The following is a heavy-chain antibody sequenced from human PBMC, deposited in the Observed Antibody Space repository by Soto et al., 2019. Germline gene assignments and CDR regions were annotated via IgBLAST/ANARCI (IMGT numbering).Heavy chain of an antibody. CDR3: ARDPTPIAGSSTLYSFFGLDV. CDR2: ISSDGSLE. V-gene: IGHV3-30-3*01. Sequence: GGFLRLSCTASEFTFSHYPLQWIRQAPGRGLEWVAAISSDGSLEYYADSVKGRFTISRDNSKNTLFLQMNGLKPEDTALYYCARDPTPIAGSSTLYSFFGLDVWGQGTTVTVSS. D-gene: IGHD6-6*01. CDR1: EFTFSHYP. J-gene: IGHJ6*02.